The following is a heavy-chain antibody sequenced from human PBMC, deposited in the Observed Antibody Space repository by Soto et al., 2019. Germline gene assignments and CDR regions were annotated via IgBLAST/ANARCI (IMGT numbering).Heavy chain of an antibody. CDR1: GFTFSSYW. CDR2: INSDGSST. J-gene: IGHJ4*02. D-gene: IGHD2-15*01. CDR3: VRTSLVVAAATREDY. V-gene: IGHV3-74*01. Sequence: EVQLVESGGGLVQPGGSLRLSCAASGFTFSSYWMHWVRQAPGKGLVWGSRINSDGSSTSYADSVKGRFTISRDNAKNTMYLQMNSLRAVDTAVYYCVRTSLVVAAATREDYWGQGNLVTVSS.